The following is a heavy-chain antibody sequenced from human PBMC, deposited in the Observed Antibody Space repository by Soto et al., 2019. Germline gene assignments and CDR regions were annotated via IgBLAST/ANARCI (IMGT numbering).Heavy chain of an antibody. D-gene: IGHD3-16*01. CDR3: ARLGGANYYYGMDV. CDR2: IYYSGST. J-gene: IGHJ6*02. Sequence: QVQLQESGPGLVKPSQTLSLTCTVSGGSISSGGYYWSWTRQHPGKGLEWIGYIYYSGSTYYNPSLKNRVTISVDTSKNQFSLKLSSVTAADTAVYYCARLGGANYYYGMDVWGQGTTVTVSS. CDR1: GGSISSGGYY. V-gene: IGHV4-31*03.